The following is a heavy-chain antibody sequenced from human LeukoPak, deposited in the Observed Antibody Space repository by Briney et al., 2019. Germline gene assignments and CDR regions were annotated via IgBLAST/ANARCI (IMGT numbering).Heavy chain of an antibody. V-gene: IGHV3-74*01. Sequence: GGSLRLSCAASGFTFSSSWMHWVRQAPGKGLVWVSRINSDGSNTYYADSVKGRFTISRDNAKNTLYLQMNSLRAEDTAVYYCARIGGTAGDYWGQGTLVTVSS. CDR1: GFTFSSSW. CDR2: INSDGSNT. CDR3: ARIGGTAGDY. J-gene: IGHJ4*02.